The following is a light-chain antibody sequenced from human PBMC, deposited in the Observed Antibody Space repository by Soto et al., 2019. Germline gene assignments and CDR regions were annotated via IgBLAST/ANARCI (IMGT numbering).Light chain of an antibody. Sequence: DIQMTQSPSTLSASVGDRVIITCRASQSISSWWAWYQQKPGKAPKLLIYDASSLESGVPSRFSGSGSGTEFTLTISSLQPADFATYYCQHYNSYSWTFGQGTKVEI. CDR2: DAS. J-gene: IGKJ1*01. CDR3: QHYNSYSWT. V-gene: IGKV1-5*01. CDR1: QSISSW.